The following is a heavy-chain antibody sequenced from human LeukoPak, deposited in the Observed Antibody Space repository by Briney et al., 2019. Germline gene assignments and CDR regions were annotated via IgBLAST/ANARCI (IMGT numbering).Heavy chain of an antibody. CDR3: ARGYGSGSSHIDY. CDR2: ISSSGTTI. CDR1: GFTSPTYW. D-gene: IGHD3-10*01. V-gene: IGHV3-48*04. Sequence: GGSLRLSCAASGFTSPTYWMSWVRQAPGKGLEWVSYISSSGTTIYYAASVKGRFTISRDNAKNSLYLQMNSLRAEDTAVYYCARGYGSGSSHIDYWGQGTLVTVS. J-gene: IGHJ4*02.